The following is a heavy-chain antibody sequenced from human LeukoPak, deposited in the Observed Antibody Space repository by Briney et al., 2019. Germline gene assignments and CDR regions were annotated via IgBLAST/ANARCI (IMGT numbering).Heavy chain of an antibody. D-gene: IGHD2-2*01. V-gene: IGHV4-4*07. CDR1: GGSIINYF. Sequence: SETLSLTCTVSGGSIINYFWSWIRQPAGKGLEWIGRIYTSGSTNYNPSLKSRVTMSVDTSKNQFSLKLSSVTAADTAVYYCARDRDMTTAAGYFDYWGQGTLVTVSS. CDR3: ARDRDMTTAAGYFDY. CDR2: IYTSGST. J-gene: IGHJ4*02.